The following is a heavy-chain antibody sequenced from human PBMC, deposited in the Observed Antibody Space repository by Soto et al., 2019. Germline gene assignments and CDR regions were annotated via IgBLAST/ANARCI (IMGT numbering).Heavy chain of an antibody. CDR2: IWYDGSNK. Sequence: GGSLRLSCAASGFTFSSYGMHWVRQAPGKGLEWVAVIWYDGSNKYYADSVKGRFTISRDNSKNTLYLQMNSLRAEDTAVYYCARTAGERYEYYYYYMDVWGKGTTVTVSS. V-gene: IGHV3-33*01. CDR3: ARTAGERYEYYYYYMDV. D-gene: IGHD7-27*01. J-gene: IGHJ6*03. CDR1: GFTFSSYG.